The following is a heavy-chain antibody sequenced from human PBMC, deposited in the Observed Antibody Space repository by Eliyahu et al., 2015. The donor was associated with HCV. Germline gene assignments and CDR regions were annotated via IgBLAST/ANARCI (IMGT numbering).Heavy chain of an antibody. CDR3: AREEAPRPGDDAFDV. CDR1: GXSFSSXW. V-gene: IGHV3-74*03. Sequence: EVHLVESGGGLVQPGGSLXLSCAASGXSFSSXWXHWXRQAPGKGVEWVSRXNSDGTXITHADSLKGRFTTSRDNAKNTLYLQMNSLRAEDTAIYYCAREEAPRPGDDAFDVWGQGAMVTVSS. D-gene: IGHD3-16*01. CDR2: XNSDGTXI. J-gene: IGHJ3*01.